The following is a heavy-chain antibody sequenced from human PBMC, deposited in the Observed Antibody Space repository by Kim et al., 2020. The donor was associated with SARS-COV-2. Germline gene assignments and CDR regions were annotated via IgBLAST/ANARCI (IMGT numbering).Heavy chain of an antibody. Sequence: GGSLRLSCAASGFTFSDYAMTWVRQIPGKGLEWVSTITGSAGTTYYADSVKGRFTISRDNSKNTLYLQMNSLRAEDTAVYYCAKASREAGGRRPDYWGQGALVTVSS. CDR3: AKASREAGGRRPDY. J-gene: IGHJ4*02. CDR1: GFTFSDYA. D-gene: IGHD2-8*02. V-gene: IGHV3-23*01. CDR2: ITGSAGTT.